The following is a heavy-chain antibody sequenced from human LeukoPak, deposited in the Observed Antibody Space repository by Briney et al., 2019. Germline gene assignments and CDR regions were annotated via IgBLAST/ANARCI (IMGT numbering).Heavy chain of an antibody. Sequence: ASVKASCKASGYTFTGYYMHWVRQAPGQGLEWMGWINPNSGGTNYAQKFQGRVTMTRDTSISTAYMELSRLRSDDTAVYYCARASGNGYYYDSSGYDFDYWGQGTLVTVSS. CDR1: GYTFTGYY. V-gene: IGHV1-2*02. CDR2: INPNSGGT. J-gene: IGHJ4*02. D-gene: IGHD3-22*01. CDR3: ARASGNGYYYDSSGYDFDY.